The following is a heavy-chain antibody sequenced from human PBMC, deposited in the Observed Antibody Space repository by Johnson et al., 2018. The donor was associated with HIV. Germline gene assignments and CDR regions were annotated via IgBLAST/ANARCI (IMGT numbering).Heavy chain of an antibody. J-gene: IGHJ3*02. V-gene: IGHV3-30*18. D-gene: IGHD3-3*01. CDR3: AKPREVVEWLGAFDI. Sequence: QVQLVESGGGVVQPGRSLRLSCAASGLSFSDYGMHWVRQAPGKGLEWVAVISFDGSNEYYTDSVKGRFTISRDNSKNTLYLQMNSLRAEDTAVYYCAKPREVVEWLGAFDIWGQGTMVTVSS. CDR1: GLSFSDYG. CDR2: ISFDGSNE.